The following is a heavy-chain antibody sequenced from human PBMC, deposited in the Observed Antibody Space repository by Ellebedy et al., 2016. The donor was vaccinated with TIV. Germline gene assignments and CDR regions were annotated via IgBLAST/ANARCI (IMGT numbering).Heavy chain of an antibody. J-gene: IGHJ6*03. CDR2: ISGSGGST. D-gene: IGHD2-2*01. Sequence: GESLKISXAASGFTFSSYAMSWVRQAPGKGLEWVSAISGSGGSTYYADSVKGRFTISRDNSKNTLYLQMNSLRAEDTAVYYCALTGTSKGAPYYYYYYMDVWGKGTTVTVSS. V-gene: IGHV3-23*01. CDR1: GFTFSSYA. CDR3: ALTGTSKGAPYYYYYYMDV.